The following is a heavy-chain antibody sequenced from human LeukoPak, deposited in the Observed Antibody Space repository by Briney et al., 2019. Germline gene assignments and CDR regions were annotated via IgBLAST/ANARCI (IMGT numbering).Heavy chain of an antibody. Sequence: SETLSLTCTVSGGSISSYYWSWIRQPPGKGLEWIGYIYYSGSTNYNPSLKSRVTISVDTSKNQFSLKLSSVTAADTAVYYCARGSVLRYFWYFDLWGRGTLVTVSS. CDR2: IYYSGST. D-gene: IGHD3-9*01. CDR1: GGSISSYY. J-gene: IGHJ2*01. V-gene: IGHV4-59*12. CDR3: ARGSVLRYFWYFDL.